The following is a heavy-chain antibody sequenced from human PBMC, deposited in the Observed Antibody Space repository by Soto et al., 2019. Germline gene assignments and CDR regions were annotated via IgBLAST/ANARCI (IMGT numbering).Heavy chain of an antibody. V-gene: IGHV5-51*01. J-gene: IGHJ4*02. Sequence: GESLKISCTGSGNSFTSYLIGCVRQMPWKGLEWVVIIYLGDSNTRYSPTFQGQVTISADRSISTAYLQWSSLKASDTAMYYCARQEYCSSTSCYKVDSWGQGPLVNVSS. D-gene: IGHD2-2*02. CDR2: IYLGDSNT. CDR1: GNSFTSYL. CDR3: ARQEYCSSTSCYKVDS.